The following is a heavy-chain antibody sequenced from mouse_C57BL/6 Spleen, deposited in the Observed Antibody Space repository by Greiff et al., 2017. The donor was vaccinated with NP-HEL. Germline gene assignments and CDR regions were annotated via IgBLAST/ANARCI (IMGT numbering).Heavy chain of an antibody. V-gene: IGHV1-76*01. CDR1: GYTFTDYY. CDR3: ARGGGSGPFDY. D-gene: IGHD3-2*02. CDR2: IYPGSGNT. J-gene: IGHJ2*01. Sequence: VQLQQSGAELVRPGASVKLSCKASGYTFTDYYINWVKQRPGQGLEWIARIYPGSGNTYYNEKFKGKATLTAEKSSSTAYMQLSSLTSEDSAVYFCARGGGSGPFDYWGQGTTLTVSS.